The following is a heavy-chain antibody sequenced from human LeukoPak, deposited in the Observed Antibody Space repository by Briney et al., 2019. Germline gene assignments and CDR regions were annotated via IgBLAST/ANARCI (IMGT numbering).Heavy chain of an antibody. CDR3: ASQPIDAYGDYGGVV. V-gene: IGHV1-2*02. Sequence: GASVNVSCKASGYTFSDYYMHGVRQAPGQGLEGMGWINPKSGGSAYVQKFHGRVTMTRDMSINTPYMELIRLISDDTAVYYCASQPIDAYGDYGGVVWGQGTLVTVSS. CDR2: INPKSGGS. J-gene: IGHJ4*02. D-gene: IGHD4-17*01. CDR1: GYTFSDYY.